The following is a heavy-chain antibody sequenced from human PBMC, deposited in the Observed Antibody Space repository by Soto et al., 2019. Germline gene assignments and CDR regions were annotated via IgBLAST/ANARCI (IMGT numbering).Heavy chain of an antibody. D-gene: IGHD3-9*01. CDR2: IIPIFGTA. Sequence: SVKVSCKAFGYTFTTTYITWVRQAPGQGLEWMGGIIPIFGTANYAQKFQGRVTITADESTSTAYMELSSLRSEDTAVYYCARVWGRVVLRYFDWLSPNDAFDIWGQGTMVTVSS. V-gene: IGHV1-69*13. J-gene: IGHJ3*02. CDR1: GYTFTTTY. CDR3: ARVWGRVVLRYFDWLSPNDAFDI.